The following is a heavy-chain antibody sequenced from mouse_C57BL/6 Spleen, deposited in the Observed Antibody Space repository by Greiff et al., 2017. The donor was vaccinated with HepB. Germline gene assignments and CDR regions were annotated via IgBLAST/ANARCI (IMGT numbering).Heavy chain of an antibody. CDR3: ARGGTTTVVPYWYFDV. V-gene: IGHV1-61*01. CDR2: IYPSDSET. J-gene: IGHJ1*03. Sequence: QVQLQQSGAELVRPGSSVKLSCKASGYTFTSYWMDWVKQRPGQGLEWIGNIYPSDSETHYNQKFKDKATLTVDKSSRTAYMQLSSLTSEDSAVYYCARGGTTTVVPYWYFDVWGTWTTVTVSS. CDR1: GYTFTSYW. D-gene: IGHD1-1*01.